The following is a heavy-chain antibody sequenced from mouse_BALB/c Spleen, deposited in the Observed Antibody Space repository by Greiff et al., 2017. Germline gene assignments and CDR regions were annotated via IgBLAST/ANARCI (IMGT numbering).Heavy chain of an antibody. CDR3: ARHEGATWGRYYCDY. Sequence: EVHLVESGGDLVKPGGSLKLSCAASGFTFSSYGMSWVRQTPDKRLEWVATISSGGSYTYYPDSVKGRFTISRDNAKNTLYLQMSSLKSEDTAMYYCARHEGATWGRYYCDYWGQGTTRTVSS. CDR1: GFTFSSYG. CDR2: ISSGGSYT. V-gene: IGHV5-6*01. J-gene: IGHJ2*01. D-gene: IGHD3-1*01.